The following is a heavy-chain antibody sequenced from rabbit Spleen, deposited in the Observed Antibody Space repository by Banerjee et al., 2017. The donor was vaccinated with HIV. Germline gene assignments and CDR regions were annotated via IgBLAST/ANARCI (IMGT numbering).Heavy chain of an antibody. D-gene: IGHD3-3*01. CDR3: ARDSGVGPYIDGYFNL. J-gene: IGHJ4*01. CDR1: GFSFSSKNY. Sequence: QSLEESGGDLVKPGASLTLTCTASGFSFSSKNYICWVRQAPGKGLEWIACIYTTNLKTYYASWAKGRFTISKTSSTTVTLQMTSLTVADTATYFCARDSGVGPYIDGYFNLWGQGTLVTVS. V-gene: IGHV1S40*01. CDR2: IYTTNLKT.